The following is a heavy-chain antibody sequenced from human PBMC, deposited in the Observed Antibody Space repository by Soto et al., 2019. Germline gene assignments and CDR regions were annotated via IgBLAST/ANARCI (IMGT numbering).Heavy chain of an antibody. CDR2: ISYDGFKK. D-gene: IGHD2-21*02. J-gene: IGHJ4*02. CDR1: GFSFSNYG. Sequence: QVQLVESGGGVVQPGTSRRLSCAASGFSFSNYGMHWVRQAPGKGLEWVALISYDGFKKYYASSVQGRFTISRDNSKSTLYLQMNPLRPEDTAVYFCAHIGSDSDFDSWGQGTLVTVSS. V-gene: IGHV3-30*03. CDR3: AHIGSDSDFDS.